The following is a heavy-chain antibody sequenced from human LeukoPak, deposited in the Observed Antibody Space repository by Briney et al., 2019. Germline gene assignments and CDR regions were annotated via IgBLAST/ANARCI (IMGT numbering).Heavy chain of an antibody. D-gene: IGHD3-22*01. CDR2: IHYGGSA. CDR3: ARLTFYYDGSGYYFDY. Sequence: SETLSLTCNVSGASISSTSYYWGWIRQPPGKGVQWIGSIHYGGSAYYNPSLKSRITISVDTSKNQFSLKLSSVTATDTAVYYCARLTFYYDGSGYYFDYWGQGTLVTVSS. J-gene: IGHJ4*02. CDR1: GASISSTSYY. V-gene: IGHV4-39*01.